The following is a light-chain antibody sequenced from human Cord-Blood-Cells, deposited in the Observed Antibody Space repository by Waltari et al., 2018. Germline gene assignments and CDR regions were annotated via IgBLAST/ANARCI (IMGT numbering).Light chain of an antibody. J-gene: IGLJ3*02. CDR3: CSYAGSSTWV. CDR1: SSAAGRDNL. CDR2: EGS. Sequence: QSALTQPASVSGSPGQSITISCTGTSSAAGRDNLVSWYQQHPGKAPKLMIYEGSKRPSGVSNRFSGSKSGNTASLTISGLQAEDEADYYCCSYAGSSTWVFGGGTKLTVL. V-gene: IGLV2-23*01.